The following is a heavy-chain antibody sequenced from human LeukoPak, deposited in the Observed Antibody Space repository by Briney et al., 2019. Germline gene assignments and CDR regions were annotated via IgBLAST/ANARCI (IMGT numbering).Heavy chain of an antibody. CDR2: ISSSSSTI. J-gene: IGHJ3*02. CDR3: ARDKGQRLVRQGYAFDI. D-gene: IGHD6-13*01. V-gene: IGHV3-48*01. Sequence: GGSLRLSCAASGFTFSSHSMNWVRQAPGKGLEWVSYISSSSSTIYYADSVKGRFTISRDNAKNSLYLQMNSLRAEDTAVYYCARDKGQRLVRQGYAFDIWGQGTMVTVSS. CDR1: GFTFSSHS.